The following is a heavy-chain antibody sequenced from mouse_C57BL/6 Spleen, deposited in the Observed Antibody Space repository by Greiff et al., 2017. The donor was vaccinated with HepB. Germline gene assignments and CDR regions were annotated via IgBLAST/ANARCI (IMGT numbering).Heavy chain of an antibody. Sequence: EVQGVESGGGLVKPGGSLKLSCAASGFTFSSYTMSWVRQTPEKRLEWVATISGGGGNTYYPDSVKGRFTISRDNAKNTLYLQMSSLRSEDTALYYCARHDYDYDGLDYWGQGTTLTVSS. CDR1: GFTFSSYT. J-gene: IGHJ2*01. CDR2: ISGGGGNT. D-gene: IGHD2-4*01. CDR3: ARHDYDYDGLDY. V-gene: IGHV5-9*01.